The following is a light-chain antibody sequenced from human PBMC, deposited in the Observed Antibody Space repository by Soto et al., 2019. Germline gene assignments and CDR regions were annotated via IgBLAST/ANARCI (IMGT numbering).Light chain of an antibody. Sequence: EIVIPQSPATLSVSPGDRATLSCMASQSVTRDSLAWYQQKPGHSPRLLISGASSRATGIPDRFSGSGSGTEFSFTVTSLQSEDFAVYYCQQYDQWPITFGQGTRLEIK. J-gene: IGKJ5*01. V-gene: IGKV3D-15*01. CDR1: QSVTRD. CDR3: QQYDQWPIT. CDR2: GAS.